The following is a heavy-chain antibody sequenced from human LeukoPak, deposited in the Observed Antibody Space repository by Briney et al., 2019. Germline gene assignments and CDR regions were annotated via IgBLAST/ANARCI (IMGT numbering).Heavy chain of an antibody. V-gene: IGHV7-4-1*02. CDR1: GYTFNTYA. CDR3: VFGGELRGRFDY. CDR2: INTNTGNP. J-gene: IGHJ4*02. Sequence: ASVKVSCEASGYTFNTYAMNWVRQAPGQGLEWMGWINTNTGNPTYAQGFTGRFVFSLDAYVSTAYLQISSLKAEDTAVYYCVFGGELRGRFDYWGQGTLVTVSS. D-gene: IGHD1-26*01.